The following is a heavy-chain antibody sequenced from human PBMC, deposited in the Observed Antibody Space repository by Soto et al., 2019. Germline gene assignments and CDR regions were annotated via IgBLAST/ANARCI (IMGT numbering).Heavy chain of an antibody. CDR2: ISGSGGST. J-gene: IGHJ5*02. CDR1: GFTFSSYA. V-gene: IGHV3-23*01. CDR3: AKERFGRSSSDWVDP. Sequence: GGSLRLSCAASGFTFSSYAMSWVRQAPGKGLEWVSAISGSGGSTYYADSVKGRFTISRDNSKNTLYLQMNSLRAEDTAVYYCAKERFGRSSSDWVDPWVQGTLVTVSS. D-gene: IGHD6-6*01.